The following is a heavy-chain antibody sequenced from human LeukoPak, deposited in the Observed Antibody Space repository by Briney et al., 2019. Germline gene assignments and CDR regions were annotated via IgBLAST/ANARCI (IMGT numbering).Heavy chain of an antibody. J-gene: IGHJ4*02. CDR2: VNWSGSST. V-gene: IGHV3-20*04. CDR3: ARAHNYDGRDYYYAFSDY. D-gene: IGHD3-22*01. CDR1: GFNFDDYG. Sequence: GGSLRLSCAASGFNFDDYGMTWVRQAPGRGLEWVSGVNWSGSSTNYADSVKGRFTISRDSATNSLYLQMNSLRAEDTALYYCARAHNYDGRDYYYAFSDYWGQGTLVTVSS.